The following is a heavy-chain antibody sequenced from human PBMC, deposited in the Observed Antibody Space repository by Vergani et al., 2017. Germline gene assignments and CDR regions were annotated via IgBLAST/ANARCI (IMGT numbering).Heavy chain of an antibody. D-gene: IGHD6-13*01. J-gene: IGHJ5*02. CDR2: ILPIFGTA. CDR3: GRGRRAAAGIGWFDP. CDR1: GGTFSSYA. Sequence: QVQLVQSGAEVKKPGASVKLSCTASGGTFSSYAISWVRQAPGQGLEWMGGILPIFGTANYAHKFQGRVTITADKSTSTAYMELSSLVSEDTSVYYCGRGRRAAAGIGWFDPWGEGRLVTVYS. V-gene: IGHV1-69*06.